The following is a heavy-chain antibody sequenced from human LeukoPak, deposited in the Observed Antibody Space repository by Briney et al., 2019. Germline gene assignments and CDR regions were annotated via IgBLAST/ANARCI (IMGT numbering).Heavy chain of an antibody. CDR3: ARGGIITSYAFEI. CDR1: GFTFSSYS. CDR2: ISSSSSYI. Sequence: GGSLRLSCAASGFTFSSYSMNWVRQAPGKGLEWVSSISSSSSYIYYADSVKGRFTISRDNAKNSLYLQMDSLRAEDTAVYYCARGGIITSYAFEIWGQGAMVTVSS. D-gene: IGHD1-26*01. V-gene: IGHV3-21*01. J-gene: IGHJ3*02.